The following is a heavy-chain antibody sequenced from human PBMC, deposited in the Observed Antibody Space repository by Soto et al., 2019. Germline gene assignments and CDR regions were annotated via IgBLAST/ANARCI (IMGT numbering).Heavy chain of an antibody. CDR3: AGGSSWDWFDP. CDR2: LYYGGIT. V-gene: IGHV4-59*01. Sequence: SETLSLTCTVSGGSLSTYYWSWIRQPPGKGLEWMGYLYYGGITYYNPSLKSRLTISEDTSKNQFSLKLSSVTTADTAVYYCAGGSSWDWFDPWGQGTLVTVPS. J-gene: IGHJ5*02. CDR1: GGSLSTYY. D-gene: IGHD6-13*01.